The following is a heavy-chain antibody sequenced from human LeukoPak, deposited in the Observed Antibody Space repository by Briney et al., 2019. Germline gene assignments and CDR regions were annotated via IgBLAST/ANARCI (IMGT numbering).Heavy chain of an antibody. D-gene: IGHD5-18*01. J-gene: IGHJ5*01. V-gene: IGHV3-74*01. CDR3: ARADGSRYGLFDS. Sequence: PGGSLRLSCAVSGFTFSSYWMHWVRQAPGKGLVWVSRISTDGSTINYADSVKGRFTISRDNAKNTLYLQMNSLRAEDTAVYYCARADGSRYGLFDSWGQGTLVTVSS. CDR1: GFTFSSYW. CDR2: ISTDGSTI.